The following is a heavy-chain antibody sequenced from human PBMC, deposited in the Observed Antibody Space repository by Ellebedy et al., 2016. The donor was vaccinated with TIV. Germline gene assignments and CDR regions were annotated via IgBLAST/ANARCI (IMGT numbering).Heavy chain of an antibody. Sequence: GESLKISXAASGFDVNTNYVSWVRQAPGKGLEWVSVSFSGGSPHYADSVKGRFTISRDNSRNALYLQMNSLRADDTAVYYCARGPRFWNGFPNYFDPWGQGTLVIVSS. V-gene: IGHV3-53*01. J-gene: IGHJ5*02. CDR3: ARGPRFWNGFPNYFDP. CDR1: GFDVNTNY. D-gene: IGHD3-3*01. CDR2: SFSGGSP.